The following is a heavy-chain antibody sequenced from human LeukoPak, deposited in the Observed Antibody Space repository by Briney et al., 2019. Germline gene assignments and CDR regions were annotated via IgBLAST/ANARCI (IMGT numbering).Heavy chain of an antibody. V-gene: IGHV3-21*04. CDR3: AKGSYYDSSGYYAD. Sequence: RSGESLRLSCAASGFTFSSYSMNWVRQAPGKGLEWVSSISSSSSYIYYADSVKGRFTISRDNAKNSLYLQMNSLRAEDMALYYCAKGSYYDSSGYYADWGQGTLVTVSS. J-gene: IGHJ4*02. CDR1: GFTFSSYS. D-gene: IGHD3-22*01. CDR2: ISSSSSYI.